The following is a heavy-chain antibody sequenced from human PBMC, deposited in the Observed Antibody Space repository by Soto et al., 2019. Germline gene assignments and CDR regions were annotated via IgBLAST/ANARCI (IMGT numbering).Heavy chain of an antibody. CDR1: GYSFTSYW. D-gene: IGHD3-3*01. CDR2: IDPSDSYT. V-gene: IGHV5-10-1*01. J-gene: IGHJ6*02. Sequence: GESLKISCNGSGYSFTSYWISWVRQMPGKGLEWMGRIDPSDSYTNYSPSFQGHVTISADKSISTAYLQWSSLKASDTAMYYCARHRRFLEDRMDVWGQGTRVIFCS. CDR3: ARHRRFLEDRMDV.